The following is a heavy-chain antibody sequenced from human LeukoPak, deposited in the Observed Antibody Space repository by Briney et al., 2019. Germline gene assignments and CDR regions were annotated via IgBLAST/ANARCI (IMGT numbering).Heavy chain of an antibody. V-gene: IGHV5-10-1*01. CDR3: ARAASGYDLLYFDY. Sequence: PGESLKISCKGSGYGFTSYWISWVRQMPGKGLEWMGRIDPSDSYTNYSPSFQGHVTISADKSISTAYLQWSSLKASDTAMYYCARAASGYDLLYFDYWGQGTLVTVSS. CDR1: GYGFTSYW. CDR2: IDPSDSYT. J-gene: IGHJ4*02. D-gene: IGHD5-12*01.